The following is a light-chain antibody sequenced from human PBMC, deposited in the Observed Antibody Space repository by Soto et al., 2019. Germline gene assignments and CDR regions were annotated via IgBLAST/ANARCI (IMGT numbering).Light chain of an antibody. CDR2: GAS. V-gene: IGKV1-12*01. CDR3: QQLNSYPRIT. J-gene: IGKJ5*01. CDR1: QDVGKW. Sequence: IQMTQSPPSVSASVGDRVTITCWASQDVGKWLAWYQQKPGKAPTLLIHGASSLQSGVPPRYSGGGYGTDFTLTISSMQTEDFATYYGQQLNSYPRITFGQGTRLEIK.